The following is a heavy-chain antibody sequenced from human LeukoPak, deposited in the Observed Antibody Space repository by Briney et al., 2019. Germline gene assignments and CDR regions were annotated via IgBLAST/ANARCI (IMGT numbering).Heavy chain of an antibody. Sequence: SGGSLRLSCAASGFTFSSYAMSWVRQAPGKGLEWVSAISGSGGSTYYADSVKGRFTISRDNSKNTLYLQMNSLRAEDTAVYYCAKAPVDTAMVYYFDYWGQGTLVTVSS. J-gene: IGHJ4*02. CDR1: GFTFSSYA. D-gene: IGHD5-18*01. CDR2: ISGSGGST. CDR3: AKAPVDTAMVYYFDY. V-gene: IGHV3-23*01.